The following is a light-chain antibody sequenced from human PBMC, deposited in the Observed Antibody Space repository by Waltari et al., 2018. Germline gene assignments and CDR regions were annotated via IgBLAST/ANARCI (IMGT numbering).Light chain of an antibody. Sequence: QSVLTQPPSVSGAPGQRVTISCTGSGSNIGAGYDTHWYQQLPGKAPRLLIYGVNTRPLGVPGRFFGSQSSTSASLAITGLQAEDEGDYYCQSYDTSLSVVFGGGTKLTVL. CDR2: GVN. CDR1: GSNIGAGYD. J-gene: IGLJ2*01. CDR3: QSYDTSLSVV. V-gene: IGLV1-40*01.